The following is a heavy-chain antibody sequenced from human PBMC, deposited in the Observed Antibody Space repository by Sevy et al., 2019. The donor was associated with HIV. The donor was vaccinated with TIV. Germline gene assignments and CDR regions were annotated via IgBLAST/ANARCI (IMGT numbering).Heavy chain of an antibody. D-gene: IGHD3-10*01. CDR2: IYYSGST. J-gene: IGHJ2*01. Sequence: ETLSLTCTVSGGSISSSSYYWGWIRQPPGKGLEWIGSIYYSGSTYYNPSLKSRVTISVDTSKNQFSLKLSSVTAADMAVYYCARLIPGIGEYFDLWGRGTLVTVSS. V-gene: IGHV4-39*01. CDR1: GGSISSSSYY. CDR3: ARLIPGIGEYFDL.